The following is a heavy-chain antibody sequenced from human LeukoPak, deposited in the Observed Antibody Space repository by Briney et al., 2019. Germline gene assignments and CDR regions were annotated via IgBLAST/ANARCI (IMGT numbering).Heavy chain of an antibody. J-gene: IGHJ4*02. D-gene: IGHD4-23*01. V-gene: IGHV4-30-2*01. CDR2: IYHSGST. CDR1: GGSISSGGYY. Sequence: SETLSLTCTVSGGSISSGGYYWSWIRQPPGKGLEWIGYIYHSGSTYYNPSLKSRVTISVDRSKNQFSLKLSSVTAADTAVYYCASTTEVTPTYFDYWGQGTLVTVSS. CDR3: ASTTEVTPTYFDY.